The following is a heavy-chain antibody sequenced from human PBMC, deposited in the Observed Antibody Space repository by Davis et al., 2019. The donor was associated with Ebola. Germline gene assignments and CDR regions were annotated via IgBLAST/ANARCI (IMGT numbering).Heavy chain of an antibody. Sequence: SWIRQPPGKALEWLALIDWDDDKYYSTSLKTRLTISKDTSKNQVVLTMTNMDPVDTATYYCARISRRGYSGPSRVYFDYWGQGTLVTVSS. CDR2: IDWDDDK. J-gene: IGHJ4*02. D-gene: IGHD5-12*01. CDR3: ARISRRGYSGPSRVYFDY. V-gene: IGHV2-70*01.